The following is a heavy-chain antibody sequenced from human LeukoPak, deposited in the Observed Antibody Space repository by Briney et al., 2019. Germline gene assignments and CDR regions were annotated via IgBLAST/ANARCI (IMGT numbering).Heavy chain of an antibody. Sequence: SETLSLTCTVSGGSISSYYWSWIRQPPGKGLEWIGYIYYSGSTNYNPSLESRVTISVDTSKNQFSLKLSSVTAADTAVYYCARAFGYSYGYHYYYYGMDVWGQGTTVTVSS. V-gene: IGHV4-59*01. J-gene: IGHJ6*02. D-gene: IGHD5-18*01. CDR3: ARAFGYSYGYHYYYYGMDV. CDR1: GGSISSYY. CDR2: IYYSGST.